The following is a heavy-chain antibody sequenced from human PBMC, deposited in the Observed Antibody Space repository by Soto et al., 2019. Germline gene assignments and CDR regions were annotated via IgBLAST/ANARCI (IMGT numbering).Heavy chain of an antibody. CDR1: GLTFSSYG. J-gene: IGHJ4*02. CDR2: IWYDGSNK. D-gene: IGHD3-10*01. CDR3: ARDDGGDSDY. V-gene: IGHV3-33*01. Sequence: QVQLVESGGGVVQPGRSLRLSCAASGLTFSSYGMHWVRQAPGKGLEWVAVIWYDGSNKYYADSVKGRFTISRDNSKNTLYLQMNSLRAEDTAVYYCARDDGGDSDYWGQGTLVTVSS.